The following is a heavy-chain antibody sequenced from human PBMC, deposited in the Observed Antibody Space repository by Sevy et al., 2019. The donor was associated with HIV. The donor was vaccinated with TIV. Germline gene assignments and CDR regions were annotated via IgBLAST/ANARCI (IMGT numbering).Heavy chain of an antibody. CDR1: GFTFSTYG. J-gene: IGHJ3*02. V-gene: IGHV3-30*02. CDR3: VKGLGMVQGALLSDDI. Sequence: GGCLRLSCAASGFTFSTYGMLWVRQAPGKGLEWVTFIRYDGTTKYYADSVKGRFTVSRDNSKNTLYLQMNSLRAEDTAVYYCVKGLGMVQGALLSDDIWGQGTKVTVSS. D-gene: IGHD3-10*01. CDR2: IRYDGTTK.